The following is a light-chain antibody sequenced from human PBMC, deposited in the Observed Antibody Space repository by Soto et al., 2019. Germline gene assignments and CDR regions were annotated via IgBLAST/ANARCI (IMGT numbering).Light chain of an antibody. J-gene: IGLJ1*01. Sequence: SVLTQPPYASGSPGQSVTISCYGTSSDVGGYNYVSWHQQHPGKAPKLMIYEVSKRPSGVPDRFSGSKSGNTASLIVSGLQAEDEADYYCSSYAGSNNFVFGTGTKVTVL. CDR3: SSYAGSNNFV. CDR2: EVS. V-gene: IGLV2-8*01. CDR1: SSDVGGYNY.